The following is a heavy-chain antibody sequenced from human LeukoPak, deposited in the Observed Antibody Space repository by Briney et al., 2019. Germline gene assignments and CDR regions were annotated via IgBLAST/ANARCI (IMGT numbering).Heavy chain of an antibody. CDR1: GFTFSSYW. CDR3: ARDPGSSAFDS. CDR2: INRDGSVR. J-gene: IGHJ4*02. V-gene: IGHV3-7*01. D-gene: IGHD5/OR15-5a*01. Sequence: GGSLRLSCAASGFTFSSYWMSWVRQTPEKGLEFVANINRDGSVRNYVDSVKGRFTISRDNAENSMHLQMNSLGADDTAVHYCARDPGSSAFDSWGQGTLVTVSS.